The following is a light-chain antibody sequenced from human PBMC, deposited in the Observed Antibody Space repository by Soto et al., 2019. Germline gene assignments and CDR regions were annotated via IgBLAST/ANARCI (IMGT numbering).Light chain of an antibody. CDR3: ATWDDSLNGVV. CDR2: SND. CDR1: SSNIGTNT. V-gene: IGLV1-44*01. J-gene: IGLJ2*01. Sequence: QSALTQPPSASGTPGQRVSISCSGGSSNIGTNTVHWYQHLPGTAPKLLIFSNDERPSGVPDRFSGSQSGTSASLAISGLQSAAEADYYCATWDDSLNGVVFGGGTKVTVL.